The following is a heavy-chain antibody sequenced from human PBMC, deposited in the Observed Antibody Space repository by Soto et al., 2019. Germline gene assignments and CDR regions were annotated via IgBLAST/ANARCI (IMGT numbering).Heavy chain of an antibody. V-gene: IGHV3-33*01. J-gene: IGHJ6*02. CDR3: ARGITIFGVVTLYGMDV. D-gene: IGHD3-3*01. Sequence: QVQLVESGGGVVQPGRSLRLSCAASGFTFSSYGMHWVRQAPGKGLEWVAVIWYDGSNKYYADSVKGRFTISRDNSKNTLYLQMNSLRAEDTAVYYCARGITIFGVVTLYGMDVWGQGTTVTVS. CDR2: IWYDGSNK. CDR1: GFTFSSYG.